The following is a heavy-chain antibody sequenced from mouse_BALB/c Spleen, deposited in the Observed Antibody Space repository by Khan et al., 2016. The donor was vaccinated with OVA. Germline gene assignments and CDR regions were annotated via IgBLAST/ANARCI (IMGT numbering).Heavy chain of an antibody. V-gene: IGHV1S50*01. Sequence: QVQLKQSGPEVVKPGASVKMSCKTSCYTFIRNYVHWVKQRPGQGLDWRGWIYPGDGRTKYNEKFKGKTTPTADNTSSIAYMLLRRLTSEDSAIYVCAIIYYGSYWYFDVWGAGTTITVSS. CDR1: CYTFIRNY. D-gene: IGHD1-1*01. CDR2: IYPGDGRT. J-gene: IGHJ1*01. CDR3: AIIYYGSYWYFDV.